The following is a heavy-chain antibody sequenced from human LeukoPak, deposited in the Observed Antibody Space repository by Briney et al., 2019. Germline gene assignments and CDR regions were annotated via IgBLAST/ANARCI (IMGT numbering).Heavy chain of an antibody. CDR1: GYTFTGYY. Sequence: ASVKVSCKASGYTFTGYYIHWVRQAPGRGLEWLACINPNSGVTNYAQNLQGRATMTTDTSINTVYMELNRLRSDDTAVYFCARDRTTVTIFDYWGQGTLVTVSS. J-gene: IGHJ4*02. D-gene: IGHD4-17*01. CDR3: ARDRTTVTIFDY. CDR2: INPNSGVT. V-gene: IGHV1-2*02.